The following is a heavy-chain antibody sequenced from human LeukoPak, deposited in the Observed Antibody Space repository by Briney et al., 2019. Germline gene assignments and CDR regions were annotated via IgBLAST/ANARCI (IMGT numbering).Heavy chain of an antibody. CDR1: GFTFSNYG. J-gene: IGHJ4*02. CDR3: ARGSGYDLRWLQYDY. D-gene: IGHD5-24*01. Sequence: PGRSLRLSCAASGFTFSNYGMYWIRQAPGKGLEWVAVISYDGSNKYYADSVKGRFTISRDNSKNTLYLQMNSLRAEDTAVYYCARGSGYDLRWLQYDYWGQGTLVTVSS. V-gene: IGHV3-30*03. CDR2: ISYDGSNK.